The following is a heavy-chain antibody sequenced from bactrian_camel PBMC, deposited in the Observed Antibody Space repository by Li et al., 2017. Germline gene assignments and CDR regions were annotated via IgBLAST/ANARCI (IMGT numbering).Heavy chain of an antibody. Sequence: HVQLVESGGGLVQPGGSLRLSCAASGFTFSSYTMNWVRQAPGKGLEWVSTIHSDGSRTWYSDSVRGRFTISRDNAKNTLYLQMNSLQSEDTAQYYCVTPLYWLSIGPLRYWGQGTQVTVS. D-gene: IGHD1*01. V-gene: IGHV3S6*01. CDR1: GFTFSSYT. J-gene: IGHJ4*01. CDR2: IHSDGSRT. CDR3: VTPLYWLSIGPLRY.